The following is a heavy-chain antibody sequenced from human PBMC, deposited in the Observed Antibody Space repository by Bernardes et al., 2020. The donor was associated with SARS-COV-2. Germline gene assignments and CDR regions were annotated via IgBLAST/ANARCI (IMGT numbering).Heavy chain of an antibody. Sequence: ETLSLTCAVYGGSFSGYYWSWIRQPPGKGLEWIGEINHSGSTNYNPSLKSRVTISVDTSKNQFSLKLSSVTAADTAVYYCARGYYYYGSGSYFDLWGQGTLVTVSS. CDR3: ARGYYYYGSGSYFDL. D-gene: IGHD3-10*01. V-gene: IGHV4-34*01. CDR1: GGSFSGYY. CDR2: INHSGST. J-gene: IGHJ4*02.